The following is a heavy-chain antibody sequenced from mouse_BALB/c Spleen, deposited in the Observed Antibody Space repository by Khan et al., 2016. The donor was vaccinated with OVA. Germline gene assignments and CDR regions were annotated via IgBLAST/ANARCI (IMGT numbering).Heavy chain of an antibody. D-gene: IGHD2-1*01. CDR1: GFTFNTYA. V-gene: IGHV10-1*02. J-gene: IGHJ2*01. CDR2: IRSKSNNYAT. CDR3: GRGYGNHDY. Sequence: EVQLVETGGGLVQPKGSLKLSCAASGFTFNTYAMNWVRQAPGKGLEWVARIRSKSNNYATYYADSVKDRFTISRDDSQSMLYLQMNNLKTEDTAMYYCGRGYGNHDYWGQGTTLTVSS.